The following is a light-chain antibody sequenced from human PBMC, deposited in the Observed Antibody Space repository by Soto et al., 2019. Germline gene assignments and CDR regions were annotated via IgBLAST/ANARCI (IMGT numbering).Light chain of an antibody. Sequence: EIVFTQSPGILSLSPGERASLSCGASQGITSSFLAWYQQKPGQAPRLLIYGASSRETGIPDRFSGSGSGTDFTLTISRLEPEDFAVYYCQQYGSSTLTFGGGTKVDIK. CDR1: QGITSSF. CDR3: QQYGSSTLT. J-gene: IGKJ4*01. CDR2: GAS. V-gene: IGKV3-20*01.